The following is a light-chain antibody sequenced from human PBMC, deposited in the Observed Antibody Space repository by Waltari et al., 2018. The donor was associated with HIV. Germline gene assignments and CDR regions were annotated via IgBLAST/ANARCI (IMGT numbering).Light chain of an antibody. CDR3: QQYYTPGPT. CDR1: RTILYSSENRDC. Sequence: DIVMTQSPNSLAVSLGERATINCRSSRTILYSSENRDCLPWYQQKPGQSPKVIIYWASTRGSGVPDRCSGSGSGKNCSLTISALQSDDVALYYCQQYYTPGPTFGGGTKVEIK. J-gene: IGKJ4*01. V-gene: IGKV4-1*01. CDR2: WAS.